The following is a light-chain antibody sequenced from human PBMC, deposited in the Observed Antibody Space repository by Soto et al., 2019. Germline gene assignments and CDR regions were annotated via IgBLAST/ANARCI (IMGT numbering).Light chain of an antibody. CDR3: CSYTTSSTYV. V-gene: IGLV2-14*01. CDR1: SSDIGAYNY. Sequence: QSALTQPASVSGSPGQSITISCTGTSSDIGAYNYVSWFQQHPGKAPKLMIYDVRNRPSGVSNRFSGSKSGNTASLIISGLQAEDEADYYCCSYTTSSTYVFGTGTKLTVL. J-gene: IGLJ1*01. CDR2: DVR.